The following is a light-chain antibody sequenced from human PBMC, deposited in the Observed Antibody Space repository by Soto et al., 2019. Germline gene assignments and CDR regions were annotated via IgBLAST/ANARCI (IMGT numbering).Light chain of an antibody. CDR2: EAS. V-gene: IGKV1-5*03. CDR3: QQYNSHSQRT. Sequence: DIQMTQSPSTLSASVGDRVTITCRASQSISSWLAWYQQAPGQAPKLLIYEASSLESGVPSRFSGSGSGTEFTLTISSLQPEDFATYYCQQYNSHSQRTFGQGTKVEIK. J-gene: IGKJ1*01. CDR1: QSISSW.